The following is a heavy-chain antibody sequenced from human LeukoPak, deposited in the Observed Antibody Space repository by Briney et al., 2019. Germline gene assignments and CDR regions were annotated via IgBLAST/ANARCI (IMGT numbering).Heavy chain of an antibody. Sequence: GGSLRLSCAASGFTFSSYAMHLVRQAPGKGLEWVAVISYDGSNKYYADSVKGRFTISRDNSKNTLYLQMNSLRAVDTAVYYCARVNGPYYATGGYFDYXGXGTLVTVSS. CDR2: ISYDGSNK. V-gene: IGHV3-30-3*01. CDR1: GFTFSSYA. J-gene: IGHJ4*02. D-gene: IGHD3-3*01. CDR3: ARVNGPYYATGGYFDY.